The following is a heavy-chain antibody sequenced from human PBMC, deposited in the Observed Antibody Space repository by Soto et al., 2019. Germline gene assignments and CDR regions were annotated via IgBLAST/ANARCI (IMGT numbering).Heavy chain of an antibody. CDR3: ARDLSGRCYTRGSGNCYYMDV. V-gene: IGHV4-59*01. CDR2: IYYSGST. J-gene: IGHJ6*03. CDR1: GGSISSYY. Sequence: PSETLSLTCTVSGGSISSYYWSWIRQPPGKGLEWIGYIYYSGSTNYNPSLKSRVTISVDTSKNQFSLKLSSVTAADTAVYYCARDLSGRCYTRGSGNCYYMDVWGKGTTVTVS. D-gene: IGHD2-15*01.